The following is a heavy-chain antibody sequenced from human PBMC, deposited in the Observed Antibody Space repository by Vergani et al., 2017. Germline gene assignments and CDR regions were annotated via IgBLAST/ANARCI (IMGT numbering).Heavy chain of an antibody. V-gene: IGHV6-1*01. CDR2: TYYRSKWYN. Sequence: QVQLQQSGPGLVKPSQTLSLTCAISGDSVSSNSAAWNWIRQSPSRGLEWLGRTYYRSKWYNDYAVSVKSRITINPDTSKNQFSLQLNSVTPEDTAGYYCARASTNYDILTGYYNPDYYGMDVWGQGTTVTVSS. J-gene: IGHJ6*02. CDR3: ARASTNYDILTGYYNPDYYGMDV. D-gene: IGHD3-9*01. CDR1: GDSVSSNSAA.